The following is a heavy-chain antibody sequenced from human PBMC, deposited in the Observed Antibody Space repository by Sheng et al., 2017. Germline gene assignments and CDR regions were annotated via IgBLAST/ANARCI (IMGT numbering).Heavy chain of an antibody. D-gene: IGHD6-13*01. J-gene: IGHJ4*02. Sequence: QVQLVQSGGEVKKPGASVKVSCKASGDTFRSYVIAWVRQAPGQRLEWMGRIVVTLKKTHYAEKFQGRVAISADEGTNTAYMELISLTSDDTAVYYCARDLRGMSNHFDNWGQGTLVTVSS. CDR3: ARDLRGMSNHFDN. CDR1: GDTFRSYV. CDR2: IVVTLKKT. V-gene: IGHV1-69*11.